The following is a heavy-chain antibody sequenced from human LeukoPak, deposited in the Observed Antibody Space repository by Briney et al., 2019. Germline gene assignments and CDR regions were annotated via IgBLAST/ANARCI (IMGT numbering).Heavy chain of an antibody. V-gene: IGHV1-18*01. CDR3: ARLGSSLFDY. D-gene: IGHD2-15*01. Sequence: ASVKVSCKATGGTFSTNAISWVRQAPGQGLEWMGWISAYNGNTNYAQKLQGRVTMTTDTSTSTAYMELRSLRSDDTAVYYCARLGSSLFDYWGQGTLVTVSS. J-gene: IGHJ4*02. CDR1: GGTFSTNA. CDR2: ISAYNGNT.